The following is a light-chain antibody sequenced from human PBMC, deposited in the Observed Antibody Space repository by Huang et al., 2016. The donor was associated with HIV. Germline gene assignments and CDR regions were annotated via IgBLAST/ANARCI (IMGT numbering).Light chain of an antibody. CDR1: QSISTY. CDR3: QQSYSTPRRT. CDR2: SAS. Sequence: DIQMTQSPSSLSASVGDRVTITCRASQSISTYLNWYQQKPGKAPKLLIYSASSLQSGVPSRFSGSGSGTDLTLTINSLQPEDFATYYCQQSYSTPRRTFGQGTKVEMK. V-gene: IGKV1-39*01. J-gene: IGKJ1*01.